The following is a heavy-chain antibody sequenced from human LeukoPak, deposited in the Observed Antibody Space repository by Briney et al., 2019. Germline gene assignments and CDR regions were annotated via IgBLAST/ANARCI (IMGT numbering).Heavy chain of an antibody. V-gene: IGHV3-23*01. CDR3: AKDRGSDYYDSSGYYSHNWFDP. J-gene: IGHJ5*02. Sequence: GGSLRLSCAASGFPYSSYPMSWVRHAPGKGLEWVSAISGSGGSTYYADSVKGRFTISRDNSKNTLYLQMNSLRAEDTAVYYCAKDRGSDYYDSSGYYSHNWFDPWGQGTLVTVSS. D-gene: IGHD3-22*01. CDR2: ISGSGGST. CDR1: GFPYSSYP.